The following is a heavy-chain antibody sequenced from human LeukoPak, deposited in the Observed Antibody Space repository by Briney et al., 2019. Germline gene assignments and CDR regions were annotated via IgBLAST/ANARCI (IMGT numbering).Heavy chain of an antibody. CDR2: MNPNSGNT. Sequence: GASVKVSCKASGYTFTSYDINWVRQATGQGLEWMGWMNPNSGNTGYAQKFQGRVTMTRNTSISTAYMELSSLRSEDTAVYYCARVLRTTVTTPLGYWGQGTLVTVSS. CDR1: GYTFTSYD. CDR3: ARVLRTTVTTPLGY. J-gene: IGHJ4*02. V-gene: IGHV1-8*02. D-gene: IGHD4-17*01.